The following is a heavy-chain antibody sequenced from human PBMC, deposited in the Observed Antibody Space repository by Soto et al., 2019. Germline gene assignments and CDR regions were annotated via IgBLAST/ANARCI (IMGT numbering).Heavy chain of an antibody. CDR1: GFTFSSYA. CDR2: ISGSGGST. CDR3: AKAEQLDYYYYYGMDV. Sequence: PGGSLRLSCTASGFTFSSYAMSWVRQAPGKGLEWVSAISGSGGSTYYADSVKGRFTISRDNSKNTLYLQMNSLRAEDTAVYYCAKAEQLDYYYYYGMDVWGQGTTVTVSS. J-gene: IGHJ6*02. V-gene: IGHV3-23*01. D-gene: IGHD6-13*01.